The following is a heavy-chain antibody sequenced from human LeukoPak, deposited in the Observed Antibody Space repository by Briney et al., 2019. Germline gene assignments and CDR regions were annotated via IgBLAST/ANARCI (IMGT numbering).Heavy chain of an antibody. D-gene: IGHD5-12*01. CDR3: ARERPQWSGYD. J-gene: IGHJ4*02. CDR1: GFTFSSYS. V-gene: IGHV3-21*01. Sequence: GGSLRLSCAASGFTFSSYSMNWVRQAPGKGLEWVSTICGSCGNTHYADSVKGRFTISRDNSKNTLYLQMNSLRAEDTAVYYCARERPQWSGYDWGQGTLVTVSS. CDR2: ICGSCGNT.